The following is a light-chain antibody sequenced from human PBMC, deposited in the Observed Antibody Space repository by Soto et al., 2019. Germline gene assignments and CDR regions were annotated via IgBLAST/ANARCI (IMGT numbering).Light chain of an antibody. CDR2: WAS. CDR1: QSVLYSSNNKNY. J-gene: IGKJ3*01. CDR3: QQYYSTPGFT. Sequence: DIVMTQSPDSLAVSLGERATINCKSSQSVLYSSNNKNYLAWYQQKPGQPPKLLIYWASTRESGVPDRFSGSGYGTDFTITISSLQAEDVAVYYCQQYYSTPGFTFGPGTKVDIK. V-gene: IGKV4-1*01.